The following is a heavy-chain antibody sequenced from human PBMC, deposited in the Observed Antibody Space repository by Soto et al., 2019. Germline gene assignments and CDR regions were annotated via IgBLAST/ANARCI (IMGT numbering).Heavy chain of an antibody. CDR2: INEDGSAK. V-gene: IGHV3-7*01. Sequence: LRLSCAASGITFSTYWMSWVRQAPGKGLEWVASINEDGSAKYYVDSVKGRFTISRDNAKNSLSLQMNSLRAEDTAVYYCATEGTKFGYCSGGSCRRNDFWGQGARVTVAS. D-gene: IGHD2-15*01. J-gene: IGHJ4*02. CDR1: GITFSTYW. CDR3: ATEGTKFGYCSGGSCRRNDF.